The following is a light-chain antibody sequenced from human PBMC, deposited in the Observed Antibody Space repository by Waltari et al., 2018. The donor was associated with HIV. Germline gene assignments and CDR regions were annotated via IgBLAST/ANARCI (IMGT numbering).Light chain of an antibody. CDR2: ELT. Sequence: QSALPQPASVSGSPGQSITISCTGTSSDVGSYNLLSWHQQHPGKAPKLMIFELTKRPSGISDRFSGSRSGNTASLTISGLQAEDEGDYYCCSYTGTGVVFGGGTKLTVL. J-gene: IGLJ2*01. V-gene: IGLV2-23*02. CDR1: SSDVGSYNL. CDR3: CSYTGTGVV.